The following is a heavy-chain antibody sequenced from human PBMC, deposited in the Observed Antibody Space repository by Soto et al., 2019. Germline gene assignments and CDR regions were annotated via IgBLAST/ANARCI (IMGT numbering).Heavy chain of an antibody. J-gene: IGHJ4*02. CDR2: ISYDGSNK. CDR1: GFTFSSYG. CDR3: AKEKNSGYDY. V-gene: IGHV3-30*18. Sequence: QVQLVESGGGVVQPGRSLRLSCAASGFTFSSYGMHWVRQAPGKGLEWVAVISYDGSNKYYADSVKGRFTISRDNSKNTLYLQMNSLRAEYTAVYYCAKEKNSGYDYWGQGTLVTVSS. D-gene: IGHD5-12*01.